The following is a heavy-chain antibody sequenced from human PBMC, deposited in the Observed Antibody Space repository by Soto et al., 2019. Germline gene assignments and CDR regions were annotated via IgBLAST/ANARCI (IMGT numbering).Heavy chain of an antibody. CDR1: GFTFDYYW. J-gene: IGHJ4*02. CDR2: LQTDGSHP. CDR3: ARGGDPDY. Sequence: EVQLVESGGGVVQPGGSLRLSCVASGFTFDYYWMHWVRQAPGEGLMWVSRLQTDGSHPDYADSVKGRFTISRDNAKNTLYLQRNNPRAEATVVYYCARGGDPDYWGQGTLVTVSS. D-gene: IGHD2-21*02. V-gene: IGHV3-74*01.